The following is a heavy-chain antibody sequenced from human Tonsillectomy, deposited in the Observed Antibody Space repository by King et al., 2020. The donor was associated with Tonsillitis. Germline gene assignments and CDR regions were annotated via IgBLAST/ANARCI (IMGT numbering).Heavy chain of an antibody. CDR3: ASSPVDGIAAAHYFDF. D-gene: IGHD6-13*01. CDR2: ISSSSSYI. V-gene: IGHV3-21*01. CDR1: GFTFSTYS. J-gene: IGHJ4*02. Sequence: VQLVESGGGLVKPGGSLRLSCTASGFTFSTYSMNWVRQAPGKGLEWVSSISSSSSYIYYADSVKGRFTIYRDNAKNSLYLQMNSLSAEDTAVYYCASSPVDGIAAAHYFDFWGQGTLVTVSS.